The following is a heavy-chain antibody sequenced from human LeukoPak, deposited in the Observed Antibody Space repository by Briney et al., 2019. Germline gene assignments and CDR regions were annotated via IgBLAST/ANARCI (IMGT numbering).Heavy chain of an antibody. Sequence: GRSLRLSCAASGFTFSSYGMRWVRQAPGKGLEWVAVIWYDGSNKYYADSVKGRFTISRDNSKNTLYLQMNSLRAEDTAVYYCARGSGYYDFWSGYYRAYYFDYWGQGTLVTVSS. CDR2: IWYDGSNK. V-gene: IGHV3-33*01. J-gene: IGHJ4*02. CDR1: GFTFSSYG. CDR3: ARGSGYYDFWSGYYRAYYFDY. D-gene: IGHD3-3*01.